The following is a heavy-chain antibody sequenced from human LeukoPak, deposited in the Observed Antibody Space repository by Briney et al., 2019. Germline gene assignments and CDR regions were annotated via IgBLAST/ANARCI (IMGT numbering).Heavy chain of an antibody. CDR3: ATRLRQEPTY. J-gene: IGHJ4*02. CDR2: IAGNGGRT. CDR1: GFTFSSYV. Sequence: GGSLRLSYAASGFTFSSYVMNWVRQAPGKGLEWVSTIAGNGGRTWNADSVKGRFTTSRDNSKNTLYLQMNSLTAEDTAIYYCATRLRQEPTYWGQGTLVTVSS. D-gene: IGHD1-26*01. V-gene: IGHV3-23*01.